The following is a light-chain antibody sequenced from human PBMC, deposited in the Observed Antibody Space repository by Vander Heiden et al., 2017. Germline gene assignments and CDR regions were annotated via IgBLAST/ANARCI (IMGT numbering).Light chain of an antibody. J-gene: IGLJ3*02. V-gene: IGLV1-40*01. CDR3: QSYDSSLSGWV. Sequence: QSVLTQPPSVSGAPGRRVTISSTASRSNIGACYEVHWYQQLPGTAPKLLIYKNSNRPTGVPDRFSGSKSGTSASLAITVLQAEDAADYYCQSYDSSLSGWVFGGGTKLTVL. CDR1: RSNIGACYE. CDR2: KNS.